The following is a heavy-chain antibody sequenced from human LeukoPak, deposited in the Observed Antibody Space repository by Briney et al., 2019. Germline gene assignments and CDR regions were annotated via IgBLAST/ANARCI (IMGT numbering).Heavy chain of an antibody. CDR3: ARDGRVHYDFWSGYYRDEVWFDP. CDR2: INPSGGST. D-gene: IGHD3-3*01. CDR1: GYTFTSYY. Sequence: ASVKVSCKASGYTFTSYYMHWVRQAPGQGLEWMGIINPSGGSTSYAQKLQGRVNMTRDTSTSTVYMDLSSLRSEDTAVYYCARDGRVHYDFWSGYYRDEVWFDPWGQGTLVTVSS. V-gene: IGHV1-46*03. J-gene: IGHJ5*02.